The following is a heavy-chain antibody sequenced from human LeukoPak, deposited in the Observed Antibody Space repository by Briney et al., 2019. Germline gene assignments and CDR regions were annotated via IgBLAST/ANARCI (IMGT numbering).Heavy chain of an antibody. CDR2: ISAYNGNT. J-gene: IGHJ6*03. D-gene: IGHD1-1*01. CDR3: ATANLGYYYYYMDV. Sequence: ASVKVSCKASGYTFTSYGISWVRQAPGQGLEWMGWISAYNGNTNYAQKLQGRVTMTEDTSTDTAYMELSSLRSEDTAVYYCATANLGYYYYYMDVWGKGTTVTVSS. V-gene: IGHV1-18*01. CDR1: GYTFTSYG.